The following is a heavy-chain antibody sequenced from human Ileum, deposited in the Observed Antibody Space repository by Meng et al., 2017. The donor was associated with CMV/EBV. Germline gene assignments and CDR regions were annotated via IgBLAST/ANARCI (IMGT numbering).Heavy chain of an antibody. D-gene: IGHD6-6*01. J-gene: IGHJ6*02. CDR2: INHSGST. V-gene: IGHV4-34*01. CDR1: GGSFSGYY. CDR3: ARFRRKLNPYYYYYGMDV. Sequence: SETLSLTCAVYGGSFSGYYWSWIRQPPGKGLEWIGEINHSGSTNYNPSLKSRVTISVDTSKNQFSLTLSSVTAADTAVYYCARFRRKLNPYYYYYGMDVWGQGTTVTVSS.